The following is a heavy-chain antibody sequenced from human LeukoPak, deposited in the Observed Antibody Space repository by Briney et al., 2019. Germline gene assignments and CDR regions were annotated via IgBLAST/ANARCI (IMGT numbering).Heavy chain of an antibody. J-gene: IGHJ4*02. D-gene: IGHD5-12*01. CDR3: AKDIVATTYFDY. Sequence: PGGSLRLSCAASGFTFSSDAMSWVRQAPGQGLEWVSAISGSGGSTYYADSVKGRFTISRDNSKNTLYLQMNSLRAADTAVYYCAKDIVATTYFDYWGQGTLVTVSS. V-gene: IGHV3-23*01. CDR2: ISGSGGST. CDR1: GFTFSSDA.